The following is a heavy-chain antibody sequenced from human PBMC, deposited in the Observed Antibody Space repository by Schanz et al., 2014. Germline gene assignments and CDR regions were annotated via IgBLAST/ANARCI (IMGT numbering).Heavy chain of an antibody. D-gene: IGHD6-19*01. CDR1: GYIFIGYF. Sequence: QGQRVESGGEVKKPGASVKVSCKASGYIFIGYFIHWVRQAPGQGLEWMGWINPGSGDTKYSPKFQGRVTMTRDTSITTAYMELNRLTYDDTAVYYCARDDGFSSGWGQGTLVTVSS. J-gene: IGHJ4*02. CDR3: ARDDGFSSG. V-gene: IGHV1-2*02. CDR2: INPGSGDT.